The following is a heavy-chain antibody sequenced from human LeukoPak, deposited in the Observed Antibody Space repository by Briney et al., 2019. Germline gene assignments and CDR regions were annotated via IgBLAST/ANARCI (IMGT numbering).Heavy chain of an antibody. CDR3: ARVSSGPSDY. CDR1: GGSISSSSYY. J-gene: IGHJ4*02. D-gene: IGHD6-19*01. Sequence: SETLSLTCTVSGGSISSSSYYWGWLRQPPGKGLEWIGSIYYSGSTYYNPSLKSRVTISVDTSKNQFSLKLSSVTAADTAVYYCARVSSGPSDYWGQGTLVTVSS. CDR2: IYYSGST. V-gene: IGHV4-39*07.